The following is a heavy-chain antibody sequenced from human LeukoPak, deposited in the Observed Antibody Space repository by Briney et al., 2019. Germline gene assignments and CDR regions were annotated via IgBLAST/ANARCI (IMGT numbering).Heavy chain of an antibody. J-gene: IGHJ4*02. CDR2: IRYDGSNK. V-gene: IGHV3-30*02. D-gene: IGHD6-19*01. Sequence: GGSLRLSCAASGFTFSSYGMHWVRQAPGKGLEWVAFIRYDGSNKYYADSVKGRFTISRDNSKNTLYLQMNSLRAEDTAVYYCAKAQPDSSGRHFDYWGQGTLVTVSS. CDR1: GFTFSSYG. CDR3: AKAQPDSSGRHFDY.